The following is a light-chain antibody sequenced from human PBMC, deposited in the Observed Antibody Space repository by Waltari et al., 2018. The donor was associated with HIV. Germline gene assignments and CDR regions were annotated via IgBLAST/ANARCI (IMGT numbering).Light chain of an antibody. Sequence: SYELTQPPSVSVSPGQTARLTCSGDALPKQYTYWSQQTPSQAPVMVIYKDSERPSGIPERFSGSSSGTTVTLTISGVQAEDEADYYCQSADSSGTYVLFGGGTKLTVL. V-gene: IGLV3-25*03. CDR1: ALPKQY. J-gene: IGLJ2*01. CDR2: KDS. CDR3: QSADSSGTYVL.